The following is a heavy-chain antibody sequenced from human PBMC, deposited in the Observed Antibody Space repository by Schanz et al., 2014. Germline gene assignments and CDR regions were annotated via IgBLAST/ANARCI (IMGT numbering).Heavy chain of an antibody. Sequence: VQLEQSGAEVKKPGSSVKVSCKASGGTFSSDTFSWVRQAPGQGLEWMGRIIPILGIANYAQKFQGRVTNTADKSTSTAYMDLSSLRPEDTAVYYCARGRGFYDYWGQGTLVTVSS. CDR3: ARGRGFYDY. CDR1: GGTFSSDT. J-gene: IGHJ4*02. D-gene: IGHD3-10*01. CDR2: IIPILGIA. V-gene: IGHV1-69*02.